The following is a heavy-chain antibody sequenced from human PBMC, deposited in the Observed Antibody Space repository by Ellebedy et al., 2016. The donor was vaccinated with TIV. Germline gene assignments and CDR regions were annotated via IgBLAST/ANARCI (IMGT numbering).Heavy chain of an antibody. CDR1: GYTFTGYY. J-gene: IGHJ3*02. V-gene: IGHV1-2*02. Sequence: AASVKVSCKASGYTFTGYYMHWVRQAPGQGLAWMGWINPNSGGTNHAQKFQGRVTMTRDTSISTAYMELSRLRSDDTAVYYCARTPRYYYDSPEDDAFDIWGQGTMVTVSS. D-gene: IGHD3-22*01. CDR2: INPNSGGT. CDR3: ARTPRYYYDSPEDDAFDI.